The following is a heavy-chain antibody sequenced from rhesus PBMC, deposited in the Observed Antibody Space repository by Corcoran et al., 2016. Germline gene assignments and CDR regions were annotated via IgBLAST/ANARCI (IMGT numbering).Heavy chain of an antibody. V-gene: IGHV3-8*01. CDR1: GFPFGSYY. J-gene: IGHJ4*01. CDR3: ARGVAAAGQDYFDY. D-gene: IGHD6-25*01. Sequence: EVQLVESGGGLVQPGGSLRLSCTGSGFPFGSYYMYWVRPAPGKGLEWVSVINTGGGSTWYTDSVKGRFTISKENAKNTLYLQMDSLRAEDTAVYYCARGVAAAGQDYFDYWGQGVLVTVSS. CDR2: INTGGGST.